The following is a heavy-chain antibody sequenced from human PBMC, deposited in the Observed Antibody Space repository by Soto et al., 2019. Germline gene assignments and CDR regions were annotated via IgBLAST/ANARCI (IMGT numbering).Heavy chain of an antibody. D-gene: IGHD2-8*02. CDR2: TGALTGQG. CDR3: ARRDTGGFYRFFDS. Sequence: SVKVSCKASGYTFTGHCIHWVRQGPGQGLEWMGGTGALTGQGNHAQKFQGRLTVTADKSTSTVYMELTNLSSEDTAVYYCARRDTGGFYRFFDSWGQGTLVTVSS. CDR1: GYTFTGHC. J-gene: IGHJ4*02. V-gene: IGHV1-69*10.